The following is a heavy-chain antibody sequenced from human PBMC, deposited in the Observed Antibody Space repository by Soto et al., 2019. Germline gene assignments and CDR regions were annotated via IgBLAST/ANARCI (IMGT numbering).Heavy chain of an antibody. V-gene: IGHV4-59*01. D-gene: IGHD6-19*01. Sequence: SETLSLTCTVSGGSISSYYWSWIRQSPGKGLEWIGYIYYSGSTNYNPSLKSRVTISVDTSKNQFSLKLSSVTAADTAVYYCARVSLPLWQKQWLVARGAFDIWGQGTMVTVSS. CDR1: GGSISSYY. CDR3: ARVSLPLWQKQWLVARGAFDI. J-gene: IGHJ3*02. CDR2: IYYSGST.